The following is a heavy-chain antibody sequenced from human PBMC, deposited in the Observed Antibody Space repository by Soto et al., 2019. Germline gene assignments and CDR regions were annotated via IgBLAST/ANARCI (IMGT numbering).Heavy chain of an antibody. Sequence: GASVKVSCKASGYTFIDYYMHWVRQAPGQGFEWMGRISPKSGDTNYAQKFQGRVTMTRDTSISTAYMELSRLRSDDTAVYYCARAKIVGATTLFDYWGQGTLVTVSS. V-gene: IGHV1-2*02. CDR1: GYTFIDYY. J-gene: IGHJ4*02. CDR2: ISPKSGDT. CDR3: ARAKIVGATTLFDY. D-gene: IGHD1-26*01.